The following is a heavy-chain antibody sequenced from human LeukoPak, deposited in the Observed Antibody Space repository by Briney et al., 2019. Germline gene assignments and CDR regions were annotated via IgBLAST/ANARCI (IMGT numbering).Heavy chain of an antibody. CDR1: GFTFSSYG. Sequence: GGSLRLSCAASGFTFSSYGMHWVRQVPGKGLEWVAVISHDGSNKYYVDSVKGRFTIPRDNSKNTVYLQMNSLRPEDTAVYYCAKEIYYGSGSYPDYWGQGTLVTVSS. CDR3: AKEIYYGSGSYPDY. V-gene: IGHV3-30*18. CDR2: ISHDGSNK. D-gene: IGHD3-10*01. J-gene: IGHJ4*02.